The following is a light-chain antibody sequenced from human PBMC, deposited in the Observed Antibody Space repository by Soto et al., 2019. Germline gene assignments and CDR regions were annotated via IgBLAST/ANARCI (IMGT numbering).Light chain of an antibody. J-gene: IGLJ1*01. CDR3: SSYTSSSTHV. V-gene: IGLV2-14*03. CDR2: DVS. Sequence: QSALTQPASVSGSPGQSITISCTGTSSDVGAYNFVSWYQQHPGKVPKLMIFDVSSRPSGVSDRFSGSKSVNTASLTISGLQAEDEGDYYCSSYTSSSTHVFGSGTKVTVL. CDR1: SSDVGAYNF.